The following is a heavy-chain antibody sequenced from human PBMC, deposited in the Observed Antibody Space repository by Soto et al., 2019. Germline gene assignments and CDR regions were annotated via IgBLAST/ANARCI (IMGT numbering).Heavy chain of an antibody. CDR2: TYYSGDT. V-gene: IGHV4-59*02. CDR3: ARGVAPWGKH. Sequence: QVQLQVSGPGLVKPSETLSHTCTVSGGSVSGFYWSWIRQPPGKGLEWNGYTYYSGDTNYDPSLKSRVPISVDTSKYQFSLTLTSVTPADTAVYDCARGVAPWGKHWGQGTPGTVSS. CDR1: GGSVSGFY. J-gene: IGHJ4*02. D-gene: IGHD3-16*01.